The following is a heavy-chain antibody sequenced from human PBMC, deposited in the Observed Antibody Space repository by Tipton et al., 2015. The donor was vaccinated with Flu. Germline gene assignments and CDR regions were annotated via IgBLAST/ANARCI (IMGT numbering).Heavy chain of an antibody. Sequence: TLSLTCTISGDSIRSGYYWNWIRQPPGKGLEWIGEINHSGSTNYNPSLKSRVTISVDTSKNQFSLKLSSVTAADTAVYYCARGLYGSGSYQRRYFDYWGQGTLVTVSS. CDR2: INHSGST. CDR3: ARGLYGSGSYQRRYFDY. D-gene: IGHD3-10*01. CDR1: GDSIRSGYY. J-gene: IGHJ4*02. V-gene: IGHV4-34*01.